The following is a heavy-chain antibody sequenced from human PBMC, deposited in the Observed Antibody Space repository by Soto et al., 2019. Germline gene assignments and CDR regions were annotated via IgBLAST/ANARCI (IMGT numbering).Heavy chain of an antibody. D-gene: IGHD2-2*01. V-gene: IGHV3-7*03. Sequence: GGSLRLSCAASGFTFSSYWMSWVRQAPGKGLEWVANIKQDGSEKYYVDSVKGRFTISRDNAKNSLYLQMNSLRAEDTAVYYCARDHHIVVVPAASPYFDYWGQGTLVTVSS. CDR2: IKQDGSEK. CDR3: ARDHHIVVVPAASPYFDY. J-gene: IGHJ4*02. CDR1: GFTFSSYW.